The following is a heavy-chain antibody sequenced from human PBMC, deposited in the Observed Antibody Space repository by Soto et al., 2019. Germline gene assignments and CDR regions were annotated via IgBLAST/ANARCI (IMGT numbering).Heavy chain of an antibody. Sequence: PSETLSLTCTVSGGSISGYFWNWLRQPPGKGLEWIGYMSYTGNTNYNPSLTSRVSISVDTSKNQFSLNLNSVTAADTAVYYCARAYTTIVPLAQWGQGTLVTVSS. CDR2: MSYTGNT. V-gene: IGHV4-59*01. J-gene: IGHJ4*02. D-gene: IGHD3-10*01. CDR1: GGSISGYF. CDR3: ARAYTTIVPLAQ.